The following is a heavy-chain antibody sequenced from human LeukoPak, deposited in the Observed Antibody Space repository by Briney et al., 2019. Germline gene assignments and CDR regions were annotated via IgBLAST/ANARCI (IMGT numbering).Heavy chain of an antibody. CDR2: IYYSGST. CDR1: GGSISSYY. V-gene: IGHV4-59*01. Sequence: SETLSLTCTVSGGSISSYYWSWIRQPPGKGLEWIGYIYYSGSTNYSPSLKSRVTMSVDTSKNLFSLKVSSVAAADTAVYYCARGRSNYYGMDVWGQGTTVTVSS. J-gene: IGHJ6*02. D-gene: IGHD1-26*01. CDR3: ARGRSNYYGMDV.